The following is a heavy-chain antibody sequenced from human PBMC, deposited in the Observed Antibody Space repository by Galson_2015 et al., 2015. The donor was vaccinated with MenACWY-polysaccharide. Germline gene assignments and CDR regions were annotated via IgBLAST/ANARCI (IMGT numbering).Heavy chain of an antibody. CDR1: GFIFSNFA. D-gene: IGHD2-21*01. CDR3: ARDRSYSFDY. Sequence: SLRLSCAASGFIFSNFALNWVRQAPGKGLEWVATISYDGNNKYYADSVKGRFTISRDNSKNTLYLQMNSLRAEDTAVFYCARDRSYSFDYWGQGTLVTVSS. J-gene: IGHJ4*02. CDR2: ISYDGNNK. V-gene: IGHV3-30-3*01.